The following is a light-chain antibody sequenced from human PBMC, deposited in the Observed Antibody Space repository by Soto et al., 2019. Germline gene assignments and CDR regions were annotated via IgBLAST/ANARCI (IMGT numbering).Light chain of an antibody. CDR1: ISDVGGYNY. CDR2: EVS. CDR3: SSNIIRSILV. Sequence: QSALTQPASVSGSPGQSITISCTVTISDVGGYNYVSWYQQHPGKAPKLMIYEVSNRPSGVSNRFSGSKSGNTASLNISGLQAEDEADYYCSSNIIRSILVFGGWTKLTVL. J-gene: IGLJ3*02. V-gene: IGLV2-14*01.